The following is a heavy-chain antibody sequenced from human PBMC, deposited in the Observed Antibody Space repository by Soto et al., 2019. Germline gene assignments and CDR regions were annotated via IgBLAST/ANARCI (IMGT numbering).Heavy chain of an antibody. CDR1: GFTFSSYW. J-gene: IGHJ3*02. CDR2: IKLDGSEK. V-gene: IGHV3-7*04. CDR3: ARGVSSFDAFDI. D-gene: IGHD1-26*01. Sequence: GGSLRLSCAASGFTFSSYWMSWVRQAPGKGLEWVANIKLDGSEKYYVDSVKGRFTISRDNAKNSLYLQMNSLRAEDSAVYYCARGVSSFDAFDILGQGTIVTVSS.